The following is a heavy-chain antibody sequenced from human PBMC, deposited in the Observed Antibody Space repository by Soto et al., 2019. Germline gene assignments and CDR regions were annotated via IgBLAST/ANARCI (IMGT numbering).Heavy chain of an antibody. D-gene: IGHD6-13*01. CDR2: IYSGGRT. CDR3: ARQQLAYFDD. CDR1: GFTVRSNY. J-gene: IGHJ4*02. V-gene: IGHV3-53*01. Sequence: EVQLVESGGGLIQPGGSLRLSCAASGFTVRSNYMGWVRQAPGRGLEWVSSIYSGGRTYYADSVEGRFTISRDNSKNTLYLQMNSLRDEDTAVYYCARQQLAYFDDWGQGTLVTVS.